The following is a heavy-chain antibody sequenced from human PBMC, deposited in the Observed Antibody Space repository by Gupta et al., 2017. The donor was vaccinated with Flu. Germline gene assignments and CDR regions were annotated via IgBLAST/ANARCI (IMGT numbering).Heavy chain of an antibody. CDR3: ARGGVRWFDP. J-gene: IGHJ5*02. V-gene: IGHV3-11*01. Sequence: QVQLVDSGEGLVKPGGSLRHSCPASGYTLSDYYMSWIRQAPGKGLEWVSCISTTGSSVHYADSVKGRFTISRDTAKNSLYLQMNSLRAEDTAVYYCARGGVRWFDPWGQGTLVTVSS. CDR2: ISTTGSSV. CDR1: GYTLSDYY. D-gene: IGHD3-10*01.